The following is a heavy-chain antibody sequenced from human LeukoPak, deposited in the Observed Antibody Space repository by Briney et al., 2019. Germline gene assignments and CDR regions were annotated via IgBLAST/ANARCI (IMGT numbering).Heavy chain of an antibody. CDR2: ISAYNGNT. CDR1: GGTFSSYA. D-gene: IGHD3-22*01. V-gene: IGHV1-18*01. CDR3: ARSLAYYYDSSGYHFDY. J-gene: IGHJ4*02. Sequence: ASVKVSCKASGGTFSSYAISWVRQAPGQGLEWMGWISAYNGNTNYAQKLQGRVTMTTDTSTSTAYMELSSLRSEDTAVYYCARSLAYYYDSSGYHFDYWGQGTLVTVSS.